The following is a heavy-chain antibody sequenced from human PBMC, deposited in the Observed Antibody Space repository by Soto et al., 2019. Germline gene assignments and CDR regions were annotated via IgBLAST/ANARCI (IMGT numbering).Heavy chain of an antibody. V-gene: IGHV3-30*18. CDR2: ISYDGSNK. D-gene: IGHD2-8*01. CDR1: GFTFSSYG. Sequence: QVQLVESGGGVVQPGRSLRLSCAASGFTFSSYGMHWVRQAPGKGLEWVAVISYDGSNKYYGDSVKGRFTISRDNSKNTLYLQMNSLRAEDTAVYYCAKVKGKLLVYADSSDYWGQGTLVTVSS. CDR3: AKVKGKLLVYADSSDY. J-gene: IGHJ4*02.